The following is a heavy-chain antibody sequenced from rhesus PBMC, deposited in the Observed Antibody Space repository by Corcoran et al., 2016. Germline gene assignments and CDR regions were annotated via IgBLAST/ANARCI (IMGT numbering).Heavy chain of an antibody. CDR2: ISYSGSA. J-gene: IGHJ3*01. V-gene: IGHV4-122*02. CDR1: GYSISSGYG. Sequence: QLQLQESGPGLVKPSETLSLTCAVSGYSISSGYGWSWIRQPPGKGLEWIGYISYSGSASDNPSLKSRVTISRDTSKNQFSLKLSSVTAADTAVYYCARGRIAAANAFDFWGQGLRVTVSS. D-gene: IGHD6-31*01. CDR3: ARGRIAAANAFDF.